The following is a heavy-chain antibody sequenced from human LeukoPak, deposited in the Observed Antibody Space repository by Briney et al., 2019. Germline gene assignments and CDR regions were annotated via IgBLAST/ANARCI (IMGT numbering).Heavy chain of an antibody. Sequence: QPGGSLRLSCAASGFTVSSNYMSWVRQAPGKGLEWVSVIYSGGSTYYADSVKGRFTISRDNSKNTLYLQMNSLRAEDTAVYYCASSTVTPLNFDYWGQGTLVTVSS. D-gene: IGHD4-17*01. CDR1: GFTVSSNY. V-gene: IGHV3-53*01. CDR3: ASSTVTPLNFDY. CDR2: IYSGGST. J-gene: IGHJ4*02.